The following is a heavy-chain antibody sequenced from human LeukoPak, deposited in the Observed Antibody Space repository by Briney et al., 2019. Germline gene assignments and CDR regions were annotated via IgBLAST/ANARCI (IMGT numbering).Heavy chain of an antibody. J-gene: IGHJ4*02. CDR2: IHGSGNT. V-gene: IGHV4-59*01. Sequence: SETLSLTCTVSGASISSWYWSWIRQPPGKGLEWIGNIHGSGNTNYNPSLKSRLSMSLDTSRNHYCVRETMLAGFASGLGFNYWGQGILVIVSS. D-gene: IGHD6-19*01. CDR3: Y. CDR1: GASISSWY.